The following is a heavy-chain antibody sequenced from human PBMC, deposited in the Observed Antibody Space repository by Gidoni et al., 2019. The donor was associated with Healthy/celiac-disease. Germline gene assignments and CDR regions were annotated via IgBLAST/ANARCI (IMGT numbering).Heavy chain of an antibody. Sequence: QVQLVQSGAEVKKPGASGKVSCKASGYTFTSYYMHWVRQAPGQGLEWMVILNPSGGSTSYAQKFQGRVTMTRDTSTSTVYLELSSLRSEDTAVYYCARGGMGVVTAWVDWWGQGTLVTVSS. CDR3: ARGGMGVVTAWVDW. CDR1: GYTFTSYY. D-gene: IGHD2-21*02. J-gene: IGHJ4*02. V-gene: IGHV1-46*01. CDR2: LNPSGGST.